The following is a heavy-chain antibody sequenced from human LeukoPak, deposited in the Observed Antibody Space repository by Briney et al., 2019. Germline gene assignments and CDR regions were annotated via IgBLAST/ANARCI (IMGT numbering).Heavy chain of an antibody. D-gene: IGHD3-22*01. CDR1: GFTFSNYW. Sequence: GGSLRLSCAASGFTFSNYWMSWVRQAPGKGLEWVANIKQDGSEKYYVDSVKGRFTISRDNAENSLYLQMTSLRAEDTAVYYCARGYGDSSGFYWGQGTLVTVSS. V-gene: IGHV3-7*01. J-gene: IGHJ4*02. CDR3: ARGYGDSSGFY. CDR2: IKQDGSEK.